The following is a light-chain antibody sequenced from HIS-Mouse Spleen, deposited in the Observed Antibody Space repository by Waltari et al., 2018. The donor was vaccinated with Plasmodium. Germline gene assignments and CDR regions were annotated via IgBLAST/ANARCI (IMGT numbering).Light chain of an antibody. J-gene: IGKJ5*01. CDR2: GAS. CDR3: QQYGSSPQMIT. V-gene: IGKV3-20*01. Sequence: EIVLTQSPGTLSLSPGERATLSCTASQSVSSSYLAWYQQKPGQAPRLLIYGASSRATGIPDRFSGSGSGTDFTLTISRLEPEDFAVYYCQQYGSSPQMITFGQGTRLEIK. CDR1: QSVSSSY.